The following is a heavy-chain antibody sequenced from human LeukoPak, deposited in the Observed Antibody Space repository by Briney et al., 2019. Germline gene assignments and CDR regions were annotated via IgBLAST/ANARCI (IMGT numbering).Heavy chain of an antibody. CDR2: VYSGGNT. CDR1: GFTVGSNY. J-gene: IGHJ4*02. D-gene: IGHD6-6*01. CDR3: AKDNFFGGSSDYFDY. Sequence: PGGSLRLSCAGSGFTVGSNYMCWVRQAPGKGLEWVSVVYSGGNTYYADSVKGRFTISRDDSKNTLLLQMNSLRAEDTAVYYCAKDNFFGGSSDYFDYWGQGTLVTVSS. V-gene: IGHV3-53*01.